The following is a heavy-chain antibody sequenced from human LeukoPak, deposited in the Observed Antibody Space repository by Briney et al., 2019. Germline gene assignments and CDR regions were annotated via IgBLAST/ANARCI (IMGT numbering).Heavy chain of an antibody. Sequence: SGGSLRLSCVASGFTFSDDYMDWVRQAPGKGLEWVGRTRNKANSYTTEYAASVKGRFTISRDDSKNSLYLQMNSLKTEDTAVYYCARDRNYYDSSGYYSWYFDLWGRGTLVTVSS. D-gene: IGHD3-22*01. CDR1: GFTFSDDY. CDR3: ARDRNYYDSSGYYSWYFDL. V-gene: IGHV3-72*01. CDR2: TRNKANSYTT. J-gene: IGHJ2*01.